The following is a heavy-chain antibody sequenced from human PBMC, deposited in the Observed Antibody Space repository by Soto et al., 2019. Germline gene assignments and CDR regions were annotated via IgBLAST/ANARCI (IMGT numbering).Heavy chain of an antibody. Sequence: ASVKVSCKASGYTFTSYGISWVRQAPGQGLEWMGWISAYNGNTNYAQKLQGRVTMTTDTSTSTAYMELRSLRSDDTAVYYCAREAAPEEYCGGGGCSAMDVSCKGATVTVSS. CDR1: GYTFTSYG. J-gene: IGHJ6*04. V-gene: IGHV1-18*01. D-gene: IGHD2-15*01. CDR2: ISAYNGNT. CDR3: AREAAPEEYCGGGGCSAMDV.